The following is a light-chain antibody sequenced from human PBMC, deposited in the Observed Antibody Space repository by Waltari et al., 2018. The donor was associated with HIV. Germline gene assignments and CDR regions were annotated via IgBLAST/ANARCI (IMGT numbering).Light chain of an antibody. CDR3: AAWDDSLNAVV. CDR2: RNN. Sequence: QSVLTQPPSASGTPGQRVTISCSGSSSNIGSNTVNWYQQLPGTAPKLRIYRNNQRPSGVPDRFSGSKSGTSASLAISGLQSEDEADYYCAAWDDSLNAVVFGGGTKLTVL. J-gene: IGLJ2*01. V-gene: IGLV1-44*01. CDR1: SSNIGSNT.